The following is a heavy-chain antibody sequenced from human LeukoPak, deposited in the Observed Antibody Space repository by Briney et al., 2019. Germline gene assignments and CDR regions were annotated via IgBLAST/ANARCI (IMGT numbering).Heavy chain of an antibody. CDR1: GDSISSGTFY. J-gene: IGHJ6*02. D-gene: IGHD3-10*01. Sequence: PSETLSLTCTVSGDSISSGTFYWGWVRQPPGKGLEWIGSIHYSGNTYYNPSLKSPVTISVDTSKNQFSLKLSSVTAADTAVYYCARVWGSGSYYYYYYGMDVWGQGTTVTVSS. CDR2: IHYSGNT. CDR3: ARVWGSGSYYYYYYGMDV. V-gene: IGHV4-39*07.